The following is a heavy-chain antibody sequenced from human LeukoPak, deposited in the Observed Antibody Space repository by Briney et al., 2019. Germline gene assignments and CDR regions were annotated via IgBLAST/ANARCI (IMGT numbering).Heavy chain of an antibody. CDR3: ARHSGQQLDHNWFDP. CDR1: GGSISSSSYY. D-gene: IGHD6-13*01. J-gene: IGHJ5*02. V-gene: IGHV4-39*01. CDR2: IYYSGST. Sequence: SETLSLTCTVSGGSISSSSYYWGWIRQPPGTGLEWIGSIYYSGSTYYNPSLKSRVTISVDTSKNQFSLKLSSVTAADTAVYYCARHSGQQLDHNWFDPWGQGTLVTVSS.